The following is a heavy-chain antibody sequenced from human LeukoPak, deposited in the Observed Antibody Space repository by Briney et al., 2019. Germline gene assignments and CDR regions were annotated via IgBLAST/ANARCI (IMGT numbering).Heavy chain of an antibody. CDR1: GYTFTSYP. Sequence: AASVKASCKASGYTFTSYPMNWVRQAPGQGLEWMGWINTNTGNPTYAQGFTGRFVFSLDTSVSTAYLQISSLKAEDNAVYYCAGKSRSGLARFWSGYYSLSSVNYYYYMDVWGKGTTVTVSS. J-gene: IGHJ6*03. D-gene: IGHD3-3*01. CDR2: INTNTGNP. CDR3: AGKSRSGLARFWSGYYSLSSVNYYYYMDV. V-gene: IGHV7-4-1*02.